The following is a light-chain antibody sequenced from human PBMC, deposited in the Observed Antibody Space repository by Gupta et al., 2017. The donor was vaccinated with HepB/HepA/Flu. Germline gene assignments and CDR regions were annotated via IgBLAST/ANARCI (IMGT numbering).Light chain of an antibody. CDR2: GAS. CDR1: QRVSSSY. CDR3: QQYGSSPYT. Sequence: EIVLTQSPGTLSLSPGDRATLSCRASQRVSSSYLAWYQQKPGQAPRLRIYGASSRATGIPDRFSGSGSGTDFTLTISRLEPEDFAVYYCQQYGSSPYTFGQGTKLEIK. J-gene: IGKJ2*01. V-gene: IGKV3-20*01.